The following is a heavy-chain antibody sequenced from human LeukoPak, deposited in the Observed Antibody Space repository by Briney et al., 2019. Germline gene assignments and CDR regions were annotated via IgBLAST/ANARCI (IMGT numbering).Heavy chain of an antibody. CDR2: IQYDGSNK. CDR1: GFTFSIYG. CDR3: AKEKTYYYMDV. J-gene: IGHJ6*03. Sequence: PGGSLRLSCAASGFTFSIYGMHWVRQAPGKGLEWVAFIQYDGSNKYYTDSVKGRFTISRDNSKNTLYLQMNSLRAEDTAVYYCAKEKTYYYMDVWGKGTTVTVSS. V-gene: IGHV3-30*02.